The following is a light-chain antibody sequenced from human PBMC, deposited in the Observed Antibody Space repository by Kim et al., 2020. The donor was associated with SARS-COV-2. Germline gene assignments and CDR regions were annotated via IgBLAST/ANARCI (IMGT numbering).Light chain of an antibody. CDR2: GAS. CDR3: QQYNNWPLT. J-gene: IGKJ4*01. Sequence: LSPGELATLSCRASQSVSSNLAWYQQTPGQAPRLLIYGASTSATGIPARFSGSGSGTEFTLTIRSLQSEDFAVYYCQQYNNWPLTFGGGTKVDIK. V-gene: IGKV3D-15*01. CDR1: QSVSSN.